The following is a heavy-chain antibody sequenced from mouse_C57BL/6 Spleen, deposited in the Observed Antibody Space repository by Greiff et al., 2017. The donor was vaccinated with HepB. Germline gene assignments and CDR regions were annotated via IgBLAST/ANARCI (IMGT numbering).Heavy chain of an antibody. D-gene: IGHD2-12*01. CDR1: GFTFSDYG. CDR3: ARWGVTRGFAC. V-gene: IGHV5-17*01. CDR2: ISSGSSTI. J-gene: IGHJ3*01. Sequence: EVQRVESGGGLVKPGGSLKLSCAASGFTFSDYGMHWVRQAPEKGLEWVAYISSGSSTIYYADTVKGRFTISRDNAKNTLFLQMTSLRSEDTAMYYCARWGVTRGFACWGQGTLVTVSA.